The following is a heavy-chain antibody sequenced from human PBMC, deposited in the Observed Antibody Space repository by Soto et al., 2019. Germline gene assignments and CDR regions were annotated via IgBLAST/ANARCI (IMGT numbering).Heavy chain of an antibody. CDR2: IKSKTHGGTT. CDR1: GITFTNAW. V-gene: IGHV3-15*01. CDR3: STDSRFLEWSSYYYGMDV. Sequence: LRLSCSASGITFTNAWMSWVRQVPGKGLEWVGRIKSKTHGGTTDYAAPVKGRFTISRDDSKNTLYLQMNSLKTEDTAVYYCSTDSRFLEWSSYYYGMDVWGPGTAVTVSS. J-gene: IGHJ6*02. D-gene: IGHD3-3*01.